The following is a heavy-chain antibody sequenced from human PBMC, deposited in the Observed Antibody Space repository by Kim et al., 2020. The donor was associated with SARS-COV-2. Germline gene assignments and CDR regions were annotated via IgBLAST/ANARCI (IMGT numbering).Heavy chain of an antibody. CDR3: ARDRITMVRGVILDY. Sequence: GGSLRLSCAASGFTFSSYSMNWVRQAPGKGLEWVSSISSSSSYIYYADSVKGRFTISRDNAKNSLYLQMNSLRAEDTAVYYCARDRITMVRGVILDYWGQGTLVTVSS. J-gene: IGHJ4*02. D-gene: IGHD3-10*01. CDR1: GFTFSSYS. V-gene: IGHV3-21*01. CDR2: ISSSSSYI.